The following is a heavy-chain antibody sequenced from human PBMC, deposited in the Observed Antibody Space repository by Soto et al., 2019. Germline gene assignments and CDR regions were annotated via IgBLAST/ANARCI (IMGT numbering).Heavy chain of an antibody. J-gene: IGHJ5*02. CDR3: ARPLPRAAAGTSWFDP. CDR1: GGSISSSSYY. D-gene: IGHD6-13*01. V-gene: IGHV4-39*01. Sequence: PSETLSLTCTVSGGSISSSSYYWGWIRQPPGKGLEWIGSIYYSGSTYYNPSLKSRVTISVDTSKNQFSLKLSSVTAADTAVYYCARPLPRAAAGTSWFDPWGQGTLVTVSS. CDR2: IYYSGST.